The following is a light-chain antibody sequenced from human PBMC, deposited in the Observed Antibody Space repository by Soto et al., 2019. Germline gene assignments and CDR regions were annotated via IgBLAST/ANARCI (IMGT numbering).Light chain of an antibody. CDR2: EVL. V-gene: IGLV2-14*03. CDR1: SSDVGGYNF. CDR3: CSHSASIHWV. J-gene: IGLJ3*02. Sequence: QSALTQPASVSGSPGQSITISCTGTSSDVGGYNFVSWYQQHPGNAPKLIIHEVLNRPSGVSSRFSGSKSGNTASLTISGLQAEDDAVYYCCSHSASIHWVFGEGTKLTVL.